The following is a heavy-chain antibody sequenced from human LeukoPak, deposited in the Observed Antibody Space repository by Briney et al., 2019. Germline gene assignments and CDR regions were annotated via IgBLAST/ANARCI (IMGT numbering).Heavy chain of an antibody. J-gene: IGHJ6*03. V-gene: IGHV1-69*05. CDR3: ARAREMAIISDYYYYYMDV. D-gene: IGHD5-24*01. Sequence: GASVKVSCKASGGTFSSYAISWVRQAPGQGLEWMGRIIPIFGTANYAQKFQGRVTITTDESTSTAYMELSSLRSEDTAVYYCARAREMAIISDYYYYYMDVWGKGTTVTVSS. CDR1: GGTFSSYA. CDR2: IIPIFGTA.